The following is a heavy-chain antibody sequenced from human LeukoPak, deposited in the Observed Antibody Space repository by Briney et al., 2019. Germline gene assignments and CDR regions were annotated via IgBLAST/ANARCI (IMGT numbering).Heavy chain of an antibody. V-gene: IGHV3-23*01. CDR1: GFTFSSYA. Sequence: GGSLRLSCAASGFTFSSYAMTWVRQAPGKGLEWVSTIRDSGGSTYYADSVKGRFTISRDSSKNTLYLQVNSLRAEDTAIYYCAKGIYSDYHAFDIWGQGTMVTVSS. D-gene: IGHD4-11*01. J-gene: IGHJ3*02. CDR2: IRDSGGST. CDR3: AKGIYSDYHAFDI.